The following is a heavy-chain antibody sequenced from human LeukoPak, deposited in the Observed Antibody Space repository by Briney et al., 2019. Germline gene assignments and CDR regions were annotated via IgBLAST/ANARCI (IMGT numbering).Heavy chain of an antibody. CDR1: GFTFSSYA. D-gene: IGHD1-26*01. J-gene: IGHJ4*02. CDR2: IRESGSST. Sequence: GGSLRLSCAASGFTFSSYAMGWVRQAPGQGLEWVSAIRESGSSTHYADSVKGRFTTSRDNSKNTLFLQMNSLRAEDTAIYYCGKYGPQDSGSSHFDYWGQGALVTVSS. V-gene: IGHV3-23*01. CDR3: GKYGPQDSGSSHFDY.